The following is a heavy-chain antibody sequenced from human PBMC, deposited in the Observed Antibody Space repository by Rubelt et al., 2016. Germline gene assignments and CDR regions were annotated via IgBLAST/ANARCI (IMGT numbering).Heavy chain of an antibody. V-gene: IGHV4-34*01. CDR1: GGSFSGYY. J-gene: IGHJ4*02. Sequence: QVQLQQWGAGLLKPSETLSLTCAVYGGSFSGYYLTWIRQPPGKGLEWIGEINQSGSTNYNPSLKSRVTVSVDTSKNQFSLRLSSVTAADTAVYYCAKYYGSESYSIDYWGQGTLVTVSS. CDR3: AKYYGSESYSIDY. D-gene: IGHD3-10*01. CDR2: INQSGST.